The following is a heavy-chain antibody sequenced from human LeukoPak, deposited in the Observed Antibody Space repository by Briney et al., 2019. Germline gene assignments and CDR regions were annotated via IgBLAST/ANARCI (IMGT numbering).Heavy chain of an antibody. Sequence: GGSLRLSCAASGFTFSSYAMHWVRQAPGKGLEWVAVISYDGSNKYYADSVKGRFTISRDNSKNTLYLQMNSLRAEDTAVYYCAREQRGGDAFDIWGQGTMVTVSS. CDR1: GFTFSSYA. CDR2: ISYDGSNK. CDR3: AREQRGGDAFDI. J-gene: IGHJ3*02. V-gene: IGHV3-30-3*01. D-gene: IGHD2-15*01.